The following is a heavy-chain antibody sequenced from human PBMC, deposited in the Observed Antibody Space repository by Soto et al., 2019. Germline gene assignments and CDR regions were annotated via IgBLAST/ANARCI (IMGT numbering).Heavy chain of an antibody. D-gene: IGHD2-15*01. CDR1: GYTFTNYD. Sequence: ASVKVSCKASGYTFTNYDINLVRQATVQVPEYIVWINPNIFKICYLQKFQGRFTITINTSIITSYIELISVRFDYTSVYYCSRXIPGYCGGATCHSGWFDPWGQGNLVTVS. CDR2: INPNIFKI. CDR3: SRXIPGYCGGATCHSGWFDP. J-gene: IGHJ5*02. V-gene: IGHV1-8*01.